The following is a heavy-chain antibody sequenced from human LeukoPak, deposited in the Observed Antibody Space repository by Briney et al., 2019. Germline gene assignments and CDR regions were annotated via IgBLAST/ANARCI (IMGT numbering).Heavy chain of an antibody. J-gene: IGHJ5*02. CDR3: ARSPTAINGYFDP. V-gene: IGHV3-23*01. D-gene: IGHD2-2*01. Sequence: GSLRLSCAASRFTSSSYAMSWVRQAPGKGLEWVSTISGGGGSTYYADSVKGRFTISRDNSKNTLYLQMNSLRADDTAVYYCARSPTAINGYFDPWGQGTLVTVSS. CDR2: ISGGGGST. CDR1: RFTSSSYA.